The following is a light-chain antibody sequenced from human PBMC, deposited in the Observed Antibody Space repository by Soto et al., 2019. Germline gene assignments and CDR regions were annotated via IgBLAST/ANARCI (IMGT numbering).Light chain of an antibody. V-gene: IGKV3-20*01. CDR2: GAS. CDR3: QQFINSPYMYI. Sequence: EIVLTQSPGTLSLSPGEGATLSCRSSQDVGTNYLAWYQQKPGQAPRLLIFGASSRASGVPGRFSGSGSGTDFTLTISRLEPEDSAVYYCQQFINSPYMYIFGQRTKLEI. J-gene: IGKJ2*01. CDR1: QDVGTNY.